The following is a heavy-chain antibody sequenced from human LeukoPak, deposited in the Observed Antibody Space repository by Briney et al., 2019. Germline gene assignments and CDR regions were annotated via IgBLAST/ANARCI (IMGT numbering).Heavy chain of an antibody. CDR2: IYTSGST. D-gene: IGHD6-6*01. J-gene: IGHJ3*02. V-gene: IGHV4-4*09. Sequence: NPSETLSLTCTVSGGSISSYYWSWIRQPPGKGLEWIGYIYTSGSTNYNPSLKSRVTISVDTSKNQFSLKLSSVTAADTAVYYCARREEYGSSSFAFDIWGQGTMITVSS. CDR3: ARREEYGSSSFAFDI. CDR1: GGSISSYY.